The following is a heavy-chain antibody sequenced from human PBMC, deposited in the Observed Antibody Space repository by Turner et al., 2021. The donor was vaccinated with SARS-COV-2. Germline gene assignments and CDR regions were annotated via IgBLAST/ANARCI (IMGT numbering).Heavy chain of an antibody. CDR2: IRSKVNSYAT. V-gene: IGHV3-73*02. CDR1: GFTFSASA. J-gene: IGHJ4*02. CDR3: AKDPGLGTGLSKDY. Sequence: EVQLVESGGGLVQPGGSLTLSCAASGFTFSASAIHWVRQASGKGLEWVGRIRSKVNSYATTYAASLRGRFTISRDDSKNTAYLLMNSLKSEDTAVYYCAKDPGLGTGLSKDYWGQGTLVIVSS. D-gene: IGHD3-10*01.